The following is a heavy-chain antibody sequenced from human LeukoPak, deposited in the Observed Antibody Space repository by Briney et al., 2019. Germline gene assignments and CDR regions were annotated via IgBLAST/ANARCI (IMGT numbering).Heavy chain of an antibody. Sequence: PSETLSLACAVYGGYFSGYYWSWIRQPPGKGLEWIGEINHSGSTNYNPSLKSRVTISVDTSKNQFSLKLSSVTAADTAVYYCARSVGATGHFDYWGQGTLVTVSS. D-gene: IGHD1-26*01. CDR1: GGYFSGYY. CDR2: INHSGST. J-gene: IGHJ4*02. CDR3: ARSVGATGHFDY. V-gene: IGHV4-34*01.